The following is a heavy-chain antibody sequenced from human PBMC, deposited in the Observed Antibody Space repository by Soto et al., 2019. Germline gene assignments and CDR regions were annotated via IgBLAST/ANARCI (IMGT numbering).Heavy chain of an antibody. CDR3: ARDGGIAADSRVNWFDP. CDR1: GGSISSSNW. J-gene: IGHJ5*02. D-gene: IGHD6-13*01. CDR2: IYHSGST. V-gene: IGHV4-4*02. Sequence: QVQLQESGPGLVKPSGTLSLTCAVSGGSISSSNWWSWVRQPPGKGLEWIGEIYHSGSTNYNPSLKSGVTISVDKSKNQFSLKLSSVTAADTAVYYCARDGGIAADSRVNWFDPWGQGTLVTVSS.